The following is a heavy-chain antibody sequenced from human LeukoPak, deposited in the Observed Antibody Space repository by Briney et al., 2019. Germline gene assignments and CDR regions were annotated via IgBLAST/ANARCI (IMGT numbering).Heavy chain of an antibody. V-gene: IGHV3-21*01. J-gene: IGHJ3*02. D-gene: IGHD2-15*01. Sequence: GGSLRLSCAASGFTFSTYSMTWVRQAPGKGLEWVSSITSSSSYIYYADSVKGRFTISRDNSKNTLYLQMNSLRAEDTAVYYCARDDAAGYCSGGSCLYDAFDIWGQGTMVTVSS. CDR3: ARDDAAGYCSGGSCLYDAFDI. CDR2: ITSSSSYI. CDR1: GFTFSTYS.